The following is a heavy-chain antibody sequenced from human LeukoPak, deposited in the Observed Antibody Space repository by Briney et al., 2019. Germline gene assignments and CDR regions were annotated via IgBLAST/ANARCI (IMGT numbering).Heavy chain of an antibody. CDR3: GARPGEVAVPYDY. V-gene: IGHV3-23*01. J-gene: IGHJ4*02. CDR1: GFTFSTYA. D-gene: IGHD2-15*01. CDR2: ISGSGGFT. Sequence: GGSLRLSCAASGFTFSTYAMTGVRQAPGKGLEWVSVISGSGGFTYYADSVKGRFTISRDNSKNTLYLKMHSLRAEDTAVYYCGARPGEVAVPYDYWGQGTLVTVSS.